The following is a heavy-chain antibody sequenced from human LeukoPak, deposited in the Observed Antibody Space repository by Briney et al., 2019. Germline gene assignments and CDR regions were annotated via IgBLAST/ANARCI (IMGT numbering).Heavy chain of an antibody. CDR2: ISYDGSNK. D-gene: IGHD2-2*01. J-gene: IGHJ5*02. Sequence: PGRSLRLSCAASGFTFSSYAMHWVRQAPGKGLEWVAVISYDGSNKYYADSVKGRFTISRDNSKNTLYLQMNSLRAEDTAVYYCARDVPAARYNWFDPWGQGTLVTVSS. CDR3: ARDVPAARYNWFDP. CDR1: GFTFSSYA. V-gene: IGHV3-30*01.